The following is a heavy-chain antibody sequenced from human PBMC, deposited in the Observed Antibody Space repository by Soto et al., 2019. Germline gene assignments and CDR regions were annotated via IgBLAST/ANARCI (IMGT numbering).Heavy chain of an antibody. Sequence: QVQLVESGGGVVQPGRSLRLSCAVSGFTFSSYAMHWVRQAPGKGPEWVAVIWSDGSNRYYVDSVKGRFTISRDNSKNTLSLHMNNLRAEDTAVYYCARDWNKDGNYPYFVNWGQGTLVTVSS. CDR2: IWSDGSNR. CDR3: ARDWNKDGNYPYFVN. V-gene: IGHV3-33*01. D-gene: IGHD3-3*01. CDR1: GFTFSSYA. J-gene: IGHJ4*02.